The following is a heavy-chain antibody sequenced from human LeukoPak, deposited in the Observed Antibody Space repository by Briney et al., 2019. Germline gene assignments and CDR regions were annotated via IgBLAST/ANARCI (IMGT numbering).Heavy chain of an antibody. Sequence: GGSLRLSCAASGFTFSSYGMHWVRQAPGKGLEWVAVISYDGSNKYYADSVKGRFTISRDNSKNTLYLQMNSLRAEDTAVYYCAKGPDGFDTWGQGTMVTVSS. CDR3: AKGPDGFDT. J-gene: IGHJ3*02. CDR1: GFTFSSYG. CDR2: ISYDGSNK. V-gene: IGHV3-30*18.